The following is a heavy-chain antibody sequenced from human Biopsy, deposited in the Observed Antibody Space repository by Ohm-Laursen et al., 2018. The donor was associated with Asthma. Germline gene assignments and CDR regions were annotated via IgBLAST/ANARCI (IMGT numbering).Heavy chain of an antibody. CDR1: GFTFSSYA. CDR2: ISYDGSNK. V-gene: IGHV3-30-3*01. D-gene: IGHD6-19*01. CDR3: AREGIAVAHFDY. Sequence: SLRLSCTASGFTFSSYAMHWVRQAPGKGLEWVAVISYDGSNKYYADSVKGRFTISRDNSKNTLYLQMNSLRAENTAVYYCAREGIAVAHFDYWGQGTLVTVSS. J-gene: IGHJ4*02.